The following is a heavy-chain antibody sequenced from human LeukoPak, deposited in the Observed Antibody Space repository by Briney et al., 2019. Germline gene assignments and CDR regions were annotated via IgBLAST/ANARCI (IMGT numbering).Heavy chain of an antibody. CDR1: GGSLSSSSYY. J-gene: IGHJ4*02. CDR3: ARLHPYFFDY. V-gene: IGHV4-39*01. Sequence: WETLSLTCTVSGGSLSSSSYYWGWIRQPPGKGLEWIGSIYYSGSTYYNPSLKSRVTISVDTSKNQFSLKLSSVTAADTAVYYCARLHPYFFDYWSQATLVTVSS. CDR2: IYYSGST.